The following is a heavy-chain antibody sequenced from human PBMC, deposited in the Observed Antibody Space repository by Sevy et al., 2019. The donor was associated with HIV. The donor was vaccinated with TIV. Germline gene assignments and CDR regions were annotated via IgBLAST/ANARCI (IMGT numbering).Heavy chain of an antibody. CDR2: IKQDGSEK. J-gene: IGHJ6*02. V-gene: IGHV3-7*03. D-gene: IGHD3-22*01. Sequence: GGSLRLSCAASGFTFSSYWMSWVRQAPGKGLEWVANIKQDGSEKYYVDSVKGRFTISRDNAKNSLYLQMNSLRAEDTAVYYCASYYDDYYYYYYGMDVWGQGTTVTVSS. CDR1: GFTFSSYW. CDR3: ASYYDDYYYYYYGMDV.